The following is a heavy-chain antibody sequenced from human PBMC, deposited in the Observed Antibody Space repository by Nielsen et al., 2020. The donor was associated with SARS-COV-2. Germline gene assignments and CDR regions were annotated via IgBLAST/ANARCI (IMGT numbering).Heavy chain of an antibody. CDR2: IYPGDSDT. V-gene: IGHV5-51*01. CDR3: ARSSGGLDWFDP. D-gene: IGHD2-8*02. Sequence: VRQMPGKGLEWVGIIYPGDSDTRYSPSFQGQVTISADKSISTAYLQWSSLKASDTAMYYCARSSGGLDWFDPWGQGTLVTVSS. J-gene: IGHJ5*02.